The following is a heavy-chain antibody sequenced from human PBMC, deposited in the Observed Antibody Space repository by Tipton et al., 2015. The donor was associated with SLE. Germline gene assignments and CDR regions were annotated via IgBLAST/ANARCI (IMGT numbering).Heavy chain of an antibody. Sequence: LRLSCAVYGGSFSGYYWSWIRQPPGKGLEWIGEINHSGSTNYNPSLKSRVTISVDTSKNQFSLKLSSVTAADTAVYYCARGEKRSRRGKTIVGASYWYFDLGGRGTLVTVSS. J-gene: IGHJ2*01. V-gene: IGHV4-34*01. CDR3: ARGEKRSRRGKTIVGASYWYFDL. CDR2: INHSGST. D-gene: IGHD1-26*01. CDR1: GGSFSGYY.